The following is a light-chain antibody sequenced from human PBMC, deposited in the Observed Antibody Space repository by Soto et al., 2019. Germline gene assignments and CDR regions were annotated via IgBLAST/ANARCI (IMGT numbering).Light chain of an antibody. CDR2: LGS. V-gene: IGKV2-28*01. CDR1: ETLLHSNGHNY. J-gene: IGKJ1*01. CDR3: MQALQIPPT. Sequence: IVLTHSPLSLSVTPGEPASISCRSGETLLHSNGHNYLDWYVQKPGQSPQLLIFLGSDRASGVPDRFSGSGSGTNFTLKIRGVEAEDVGVYYCMQALQIPPTFGQGTKVDIK.